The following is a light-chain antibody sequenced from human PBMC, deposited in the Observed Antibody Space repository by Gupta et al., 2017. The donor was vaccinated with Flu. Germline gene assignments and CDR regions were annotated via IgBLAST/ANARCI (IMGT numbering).Light chain of an antibody. V-gene: IGLV3-1*01. Sequence: SLDLAQPPSVSVDPGQTATITCSGDILGDNFVSWYQHKAAQSPLLVIYQDSNRTQGITARFSSATSVTTATLTIGGAEAVDDDDYYCQAWRGGTVVFGGGTRLTV. CDR3: QAWRGGTVV. J-gene: IGLJ2*01. CDR1: ILGDNF. CDR2: QDS.